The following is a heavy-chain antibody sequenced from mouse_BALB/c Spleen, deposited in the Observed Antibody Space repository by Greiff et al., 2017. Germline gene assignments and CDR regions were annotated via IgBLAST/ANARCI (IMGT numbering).Heavy chain of an antibody. CDR2: ISSGGST. CDR3: ARGLIYDGYPWFAY. J-gene: IGHJ3*01. D-gene: IGHD2-3*01. Sequence: EVNLVESGGGLVKPGGSLKLSCAASGFTFSSYAMSWVHQTPEKRLEWVASISSGGSTYYPDSVKGRFTISRDNARNILYLQMSSLRSEDTAMYYCARGLIYDGYPWFAYWGQGTLVTVSA. V-gene: IGHV5-6-5*01. CDR1: GFTFSSYA.